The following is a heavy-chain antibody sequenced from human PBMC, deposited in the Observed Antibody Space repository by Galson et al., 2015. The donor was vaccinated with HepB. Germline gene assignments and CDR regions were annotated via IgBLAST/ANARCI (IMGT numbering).Heavy chain of an antibody. J-gene: IGHJ4*02. V-gene: IGHV3-21*01. CDR2: ISSSSSYI. Sequence: SLRLSCAASGFTFSSYSMNWVRQAPGKGLEWVSSISSSSSYIYYADSVKGRFTISRDNAKNSLYLQMNSLRAEDTAVYYCARDEYSSGKMDFCDYWGQGTLVTVSS. CDR3: ARDEYSSGKMDFCDY. D-gene: IGHD6-19*01. CDR1: GFTFSSYS.